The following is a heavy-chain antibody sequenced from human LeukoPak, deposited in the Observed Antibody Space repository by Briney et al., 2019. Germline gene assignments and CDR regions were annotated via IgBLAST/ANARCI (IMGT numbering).Heavy chain of an antibody. D-gene: IGHD4-23*01. CDR2: ISGSGGST. CDR1: GFTFSSYA. V-gene: IGHV3-23*01. CDR3: AEALHMTTLVHVLLYYFDY. J-gene: IGHJ4*02. Sequence: GGSLRLSCAASGFTFSSYAMSWVRQAPGKGLEWVSAISGSGGSTYYADSVKGRFTISRDNSKNTLYLQMNSLRAEDTAVYYCAEALHMTTLVHVLLYYFDYWGQGTLVTVSS.